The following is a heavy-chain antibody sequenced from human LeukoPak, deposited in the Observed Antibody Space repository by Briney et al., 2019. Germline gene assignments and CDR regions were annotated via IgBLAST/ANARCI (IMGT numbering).Heavy chain of an antibody. Sequence: PGGSLRLSCAVSGFTFSSYAMSWVRQAPGKGLEWVSAISGSGGSTYYADSVKGRFTISRDNSKNTLYLQMNSLRAEDTAVYYCAKGSGYYGSGSCSFDYWGQGTLVTVSS. CDR1: GFTFSSYA. CDR3: AKGSGYYGSGSCSFDY. D-gene: IGHD3-10*01. CDR2: ISGSGGST. J-gene: IGHJ4*02. V-gene: IGHV3-23*01.